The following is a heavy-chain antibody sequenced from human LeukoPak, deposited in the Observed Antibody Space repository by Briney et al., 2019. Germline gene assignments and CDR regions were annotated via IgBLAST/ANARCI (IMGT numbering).Heavy chain of an antibody. CDR2: ITSGSSYK. CDR1: GFTFSSYN. J-gene: IGHJ6*03. V-gene: IGHV3-21*01. CDR3: ERDPYSGSYGNYYYYFMDV. D-gene: IGHD1-26*01. Sequence: GGSLRLSCAASGFTFSSYNMIWVPQAPGKGLEWVSSITSGSSYKFYADSVKGRFTISRDNAKNSLYLQMNSLRAEDTAVYYCERDPYSGSYGNYYYYFMDVWGKGTTVTISS.